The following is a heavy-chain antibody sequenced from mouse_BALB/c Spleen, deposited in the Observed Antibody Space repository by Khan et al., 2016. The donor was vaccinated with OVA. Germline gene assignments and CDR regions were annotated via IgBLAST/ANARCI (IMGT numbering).Heavy chain of an antibody. CDR2: MWSDGST. CDR3: ARQPYYHYNVMDY. CDR1: GFSLTNSG. D-gene: IGHD2-10*01. Sequence: VKLMESGPGLVAPSQSLSITCTISGFSLTNSGVHWVRQPPGKGLEWLVLMWSDGSTNYNSALKSRLTISKDNSKSQVFLKMNSLQTDDTAMYFCARQPYYHYNVMDYWGQGTSVTVSS. J-gene: IGHJ4*01. V-gene: IGHV2-6-1*01.